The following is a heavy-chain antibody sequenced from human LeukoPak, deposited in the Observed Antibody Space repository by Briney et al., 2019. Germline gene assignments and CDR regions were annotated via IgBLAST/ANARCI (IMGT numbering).Heavy chain of an antibody. D-gene: IGHD6-25*01. J-gene: IGHJ4*02. Sequence: GGSLRLSCAASGFTVSSNYMSWVPQAPGKGLEWVSVIYSGGSTYYADSVKGRFTISRDNSKNTLYLQMNSLRAEDTAVYYCARGTDGYPADYWGQGTLVTVSS. CDR3: ARGTDGYPADY. CDR2: IYSGGST. V-gene: IGHV3-53*01. CDR1: GFTVSSNY.